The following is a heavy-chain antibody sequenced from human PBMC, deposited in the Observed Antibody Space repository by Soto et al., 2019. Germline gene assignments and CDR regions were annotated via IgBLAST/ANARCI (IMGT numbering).Heavy chain of an antibody. D-gene: IGHD1-26*01. CDR2: IYWDDDK. Sequence: QITVKESGPTLVKPTQTLTLTCTFSGFSISTNGLGVGWIRQPPVKALEWLALIYWDDDKRYSPYLKSRLAIAKYTYKNHVVITLTNVYPVDAATYYCAHSWDEYDHYDYWGQGTLVTVSS. V-gene: IGHV2-5*02. CDR1: GFSISTNGLG. CDR3: AHSWDEYDHYDY. J-gene: IGHJ4*02.